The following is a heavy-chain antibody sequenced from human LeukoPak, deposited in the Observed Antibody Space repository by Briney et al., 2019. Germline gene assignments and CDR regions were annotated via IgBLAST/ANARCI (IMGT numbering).Heavy chain of an antibody. J-gene: IGHJ5*02. Sequence: ASVKVSCKASGYTFTSYGISWVRQAPGQGFEWMGWISAYNGNTNYAQKLQGRVTMTTDTSTSTAYMELRSLRSDDTAVYYCARGSYCSGGSCYLRWFDPWGQGTLVTVSS. D-gene: IGHD2-15*01. CDR1: GYTFTSYG. CDR2: ISAYNGNT. CDR3: ARGSYCSGGSCYLRWFDP. V-gene: IGHV1-18*04.